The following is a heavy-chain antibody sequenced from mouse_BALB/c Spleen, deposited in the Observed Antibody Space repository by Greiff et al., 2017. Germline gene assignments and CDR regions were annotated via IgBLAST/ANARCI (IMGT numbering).Heavy chain of an antibody. CDR2: INPYNDGT. D-gene: IGHD1-1*01. CDR1: GYTFTSYV. V-gene: IGHV1-14*01. Sequence: VQLQQSGPELVKPGASVKMSCKASGYTFTSYVMHWVKQKPGQGLEWIGYINPYNDGTKYNEKFKGKATLTSDKSSSTAYMELSSLTSEDSAVYYCAREGVLLRAAWFAYWGQGTLVTVSA. J-gene: IGHJ3*01. CDR3: AREGVLLRAAWFAY.